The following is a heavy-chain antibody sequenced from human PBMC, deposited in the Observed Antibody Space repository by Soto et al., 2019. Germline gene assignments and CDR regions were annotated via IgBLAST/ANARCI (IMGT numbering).Heavy chain of an antibody. CDR2: IYYSGSA. D-gene: IGHD3-22*01. Sequence: PSETLSLTCTVSGGSISTYYWNWIRQPPGKGLESIGYIYYSGSANYSPSLKSRVTISVDTSKNEFSLKLSSVTAADTAVYYCARGRGTMIVVVITRGYYGMDVWGQGTTVTVSS. J-gene: IGHJ6*02. CDR3: ARGRGTMIVVVITRGYYGMDV. CDR1: GGSISTYY. V-gene: IGHV4-59*01.